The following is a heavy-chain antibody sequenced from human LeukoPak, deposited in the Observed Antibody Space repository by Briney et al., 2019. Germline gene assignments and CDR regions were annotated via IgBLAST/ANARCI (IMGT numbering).Heavy chain of an antibody. V-gene: IGHV1-69*13. CDR3: ARGPQTTDYGDPYYDY. J-gene: IGHJ4*02. CDR2: IIPIFGTA. Sequence: SVKVSCKASGGTFSSYAISWVRQAPGQGLEWMGGIIPIFGTANYAQKFRGRVTITADESTSTAYMELSSLRSEDTAVYYCARGPQTTDYGDPYYDYWGQGTLVTVSS. D-gene: IGHD4-17*01. CDR1: GGTFSSYA.